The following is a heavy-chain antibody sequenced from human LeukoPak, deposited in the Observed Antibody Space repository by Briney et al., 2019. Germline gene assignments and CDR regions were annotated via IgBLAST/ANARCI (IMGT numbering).Heavy chain of an antibody. CDR3: ARHKWNPTLFDY. Sequence: GESLKISCKGSGYSFTSYWIGWVRQMPAKGVEGMGIIYPGDSETRYSPTFEGQVTISVDKSISTAYLQWSSLKASDTAMYYCARHKWNPTLFDYWGQGTLVTVSS. CDR2: IYPGDSET. CDR1: GYSFTSYW. V-gene: IGHV5-51*01. J-gene: IGHJ4*02. D-gene: IGHD1-20*01.